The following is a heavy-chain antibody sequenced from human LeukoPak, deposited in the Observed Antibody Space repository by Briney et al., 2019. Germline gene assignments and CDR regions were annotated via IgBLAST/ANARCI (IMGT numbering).Heavy chain of an antibody. J-gene: IGHJ4*02. CDR1: GYTFTSYG. CDR2: ISAYNGNT. CDR3: AWRLAVAGILDY. V-gene: IGHV1-18*04. D-gene: IGHD6-19*01. Sequence: ASVKVSCKASGYTFTSYGISWVRQAPGQGLEWMGWISAYNGNTNYAQKLQGRVTMTTDTSTSTAYMELRSLRSGDTAVYYCAWRLAVAGILDYWGQGTLVTVSS.